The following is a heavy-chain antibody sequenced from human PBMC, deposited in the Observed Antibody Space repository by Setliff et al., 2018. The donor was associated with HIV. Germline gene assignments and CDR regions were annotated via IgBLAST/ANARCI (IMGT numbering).Heavy chain of an antibody. CDR2: LHPGGRRT. CDR3: ARDFGGYCSSMSCPGLFDP. V-gene: IGHV1-46*01. Sequence: ASVKVSCKASGYTFTDQYIHWVRQAPGQGLEWMGILHPGGRRTGYSQKFWGRVTITTHESTSTAYMELSSLRSEDTAMYYCARDFGGYCSSMSCPGLFDPWGQGTLVTVSS. D-gene: IGHD2-2*01. J-gene: IGHJ5*02. CDR1: GYTFTDQY.